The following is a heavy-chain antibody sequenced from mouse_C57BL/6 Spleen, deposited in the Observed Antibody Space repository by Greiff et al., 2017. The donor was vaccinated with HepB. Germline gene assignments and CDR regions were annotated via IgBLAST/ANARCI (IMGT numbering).Heavy chain of an antibody. CDR3: AREGTWGTGYFDV. D-gene: IGHD3-3*01. CDR2: IYPSDSET. J-gene: IGHJ1*03. CDR1: GYTFTSYW. Sequence: QVQLQQPGAELVRPGSSVKLSCKASGYTFTSYWMDWVKQRPGQGLEWIGNIYPSDSETHYNQKFKDKATLTVDKSSSTAYMQLSSLTSEDSAVYYCAREGTWGTGYFDVWGTGTTVTVSS. V-gene: IGHV1-61*01.